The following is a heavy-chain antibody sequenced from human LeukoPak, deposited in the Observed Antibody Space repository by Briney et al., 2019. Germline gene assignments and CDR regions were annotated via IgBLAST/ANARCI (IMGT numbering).Heavy chain of an antibody. V-gene: IGHV3-74*01. CDR2: INSDGSST. CDR3: ARALGSPLDY. CDR1: GFTFSSNW. D-gene: IGHD1-26*01. Sequence: GGSLRLSCAASGFTFSSNWLHWVRQAPGKGLVWVSRINSDGSSTNYADSVKGRFTISSDNAKNTLYLQMNSLRAEDTAVYYCARALGSPLDYWGQGTLVTVSS. J-gene: IGHJ4*02.